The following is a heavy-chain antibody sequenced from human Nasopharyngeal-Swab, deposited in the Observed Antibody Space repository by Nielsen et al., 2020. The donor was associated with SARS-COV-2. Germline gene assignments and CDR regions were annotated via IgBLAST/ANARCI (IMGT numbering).Heavy chain of an antibody. J-gene: IGHJ1*01. V-gene: IGHV3-23*01. Sequence: GGSLRLSCVASGFTFSTYAMSWVRQAPGKGLEWVSGISGSGDNTYYADSVKGRFTISRDNSKNTLELHMNSLRAEDTAVYYCAKGVPGIAAAGTGYFQHWGQGTLVTVSS. CDR2: ISGSGDNT. CDR1: GFTFSTYA. D-gene: IGHD6-13*01. CDR3: AKGVPGIAAAGTGYFQH.